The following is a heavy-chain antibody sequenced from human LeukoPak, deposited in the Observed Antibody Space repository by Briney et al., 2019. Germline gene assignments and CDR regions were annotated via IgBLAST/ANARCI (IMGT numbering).Heavy chain of an antibody. CDR3: ARDYGGYSTNDY. CDR2: IKQDGSEK. J-gene: IGHJ4*02. CDR1: GFTFSSYW. V-gene: IGHV3-7*01. D-gene: IGHD5-18*01. Sequence: GGSQRLSCAASGFTFSSYWMSWVRQAPGKGLEWVANIKQDGSEKYYVDSVKGRFTVSRDNAKNSLYLQMNSLRAEDTAVYYCARDYGGYSTNDYWGQGTLVTVSS.